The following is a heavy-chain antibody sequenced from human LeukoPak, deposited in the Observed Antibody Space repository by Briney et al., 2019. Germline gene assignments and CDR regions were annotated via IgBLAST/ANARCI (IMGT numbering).Heavy chain of an antibody. D-gene: IGHD6-13*01. CDR1: GYPFNNYD. CDR3: ARTTEAHSWLTRYYSYYMDV. V-gene: IGHV1-8*01. Sequence: GASVKVSCKASGYPFNNYDINWVRQATGQGLEWMGWMNPHSGKTGYAQNFQGRVTMTRDTSISTAYMELSSLRSEDTAVYYCARTTEAHSWLTRYYSYYMDVWGKGTTVTVSS. CDR2: MNPHSGKT. J-gene: IGHJ6*03.